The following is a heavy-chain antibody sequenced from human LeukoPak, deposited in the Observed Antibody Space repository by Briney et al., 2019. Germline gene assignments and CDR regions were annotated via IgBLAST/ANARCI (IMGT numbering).Heavy chain of an antibody. CDR3: ARDLYYYDSSGFHDVFDI. CDR1: GYTFTSYG. CDR2: ICAYRGNT. V-gene: IGHV1-18*01. D-gene: IGHD3-22*01. J-gene: IGHJ3*02. Sequence: ASVKVSCKASGYTFTSYGISWVRQAPGQGLEWMGWICAYRGNTYYAQKLQGRVTLTTDTSTSTAYMELRSLRSDDTAVYYCARDLYYYDSSGFHDVFDIWGQGTMVTVSS.